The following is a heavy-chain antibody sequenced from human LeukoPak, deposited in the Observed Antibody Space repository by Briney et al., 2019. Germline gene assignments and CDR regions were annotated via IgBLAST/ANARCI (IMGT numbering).Heavy chain of an antibody. D-gene: IGHD3-10*01. CDR2: LSSSSSTI. Sequence: PRGSLRLSPADSGFTLSSYSMNGVRQAPGKGLEGVSYLSSSSSTIYYADFVKGRFTISRDHAKNSLYLQMNSLRDEDTAVYYCARDGMVRGVIIWDAFDSWGQGTMVTVSS. J-gene: IGHJ3*02. CDR3: ARDGMVRGVIIWDAFDS. CDR1: GFTLSSYS. V-gene: IGHV3-48*02.